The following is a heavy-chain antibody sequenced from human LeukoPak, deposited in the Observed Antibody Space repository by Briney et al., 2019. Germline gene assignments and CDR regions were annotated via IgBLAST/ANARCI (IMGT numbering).Heavy chain of an antibody. CDR2: ISGGGGST. CDR3: AKGDDILIRPTRLVY. J-gene: IGHJ4*02. CDR1: GFTFSSYA. Sequence: GGSLRLSCAASGFTFSSYAMSWVRQAPGKGLEWVSAISGGGGSTYYADSVKGRFTISRDNSKNTLYLQMNSLRAEDTAVYYCAKGDDILIRPTRLVYWGQGTLVTVSS. V-gene: IGHV3-23*01. D-gene: IGHD3-9*01.